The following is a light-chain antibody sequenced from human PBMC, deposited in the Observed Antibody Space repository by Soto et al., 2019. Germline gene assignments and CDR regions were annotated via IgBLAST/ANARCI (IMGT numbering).Light chain of an antibody. CDR1: QSVKNR. Sequence: DIQMTQSPSTLSAFVGDRVTITCRASQSVKNRLAWHQQKPGKAPKLLIYKASSLESGAPSRFSGSGSGTEFTLTISSLQPDDAATYYCQHYNGNSRVFGQGTKVEI. J-gene: IGKJ1*01. CDR3: QHYNGNSRV. V-gene: IGKV1-5*03. CDR2: KAS.